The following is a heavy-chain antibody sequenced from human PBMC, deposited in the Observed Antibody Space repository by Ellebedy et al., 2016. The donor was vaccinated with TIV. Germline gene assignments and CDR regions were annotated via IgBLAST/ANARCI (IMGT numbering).Heavy chain of an antibody. CDR1: GVSITKYY. V-gene: IGHV4-4*07. CDR3: ARDGPLLFDSFDL. D-gene: IGHD3-9*01. Sequence: SETLSLTCTVSGVSITKYYWSWIRQPAGKGLEWIGRMYPSGTTNYNPSLKSRVTMSVDTSKDQFSLKLSSVTAADTAVYYCARDGPLLFDSFDLWGPGTVVTVSS. J-gene: IGHJ3*01. CDR2: MYPSGTT.